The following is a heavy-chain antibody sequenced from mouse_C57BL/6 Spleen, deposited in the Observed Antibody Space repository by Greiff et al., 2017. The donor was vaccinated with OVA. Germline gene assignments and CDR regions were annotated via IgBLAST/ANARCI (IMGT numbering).Heavy chain of an antibody. Sequence: EVKLVESGGGLVQSGRSLRLSCATSGFTFSDFYMEWVRQAPGKGLEWIAASRNKANDYTTEYSASVKGRFIVSRDTSQSILYLQMNALRAEDTAIYYCAAYGSFPFAYWGQGTLVTVSA. D-gene: IGHD1-1*01. V-gene: IGHV7-1*01. CDR1: GFTFSDFY. J-gene: IGHJ3*01. CDR3: AAYGSFPFAY. CDR2: SRNKANDYTT.